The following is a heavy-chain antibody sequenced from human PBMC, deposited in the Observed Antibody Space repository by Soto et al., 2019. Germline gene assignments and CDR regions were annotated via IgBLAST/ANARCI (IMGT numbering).Heavy chain of an antibody. CDR1: GFTFSHVW. J-gene: IGHJ4*02. CDR3: AKDRPTGNYHSIYSSGSSDY. D-gene: IGHD6-19*01. CDR2: ISGSGGST. V-gene: IGHV3-23*01. Sequence: GGSLRLSCAASGFTFSHVWMNWVRQAPGKGLEWVSAISGSGGSTYYADSVKGRFTISRDNSKNTLYLQMNSLRAEDTAVYYCAKDRPTGNYHSIYSSGSSDYWGQGTLVTVSS.